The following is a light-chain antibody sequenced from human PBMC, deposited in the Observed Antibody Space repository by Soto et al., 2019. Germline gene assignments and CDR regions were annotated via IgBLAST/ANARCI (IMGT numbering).Light chain of an antibody. CDR2: GAS. V-gene: IGKV3-20*01. J-gene: IGKJ5*01. CDR3: QQYGGSPPIT. Sequence: EIVLTQSPGTLSLSPGERATLSCRASHSISSSYLAWYQQKPGQAPRLLIYGASNRATGIPDRFIGSGSGNDFTLTISTLGPEDFAVDYGQQYGGSPPITFGKVKLLEIK. CDR1: HSISSSY.